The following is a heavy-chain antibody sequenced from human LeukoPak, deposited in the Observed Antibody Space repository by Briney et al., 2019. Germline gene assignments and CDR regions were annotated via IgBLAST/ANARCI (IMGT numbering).Heavy chain of an antibody. Sequence: SETLSLTCTVSGGSISSSSYYGGWIRQPPGKGLEWIGSIYYSGRTYYNPSLKSRVTISVDTSKNQFSLKLSSVTAADTAVYYCARAVRCGYDFCPFDIWGQGTMVTVSS. D-gene: IGHD5-12*01. CDR1: GGSISSSSYY. CDR2: IYYSGRT. J-gene: IGHJ3*02. V-gene: IGHV4-39*07. CDR3: ARAVRCGYDFCPFDI.